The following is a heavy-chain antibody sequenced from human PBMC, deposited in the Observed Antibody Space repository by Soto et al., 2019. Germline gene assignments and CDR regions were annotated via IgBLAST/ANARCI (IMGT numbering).Heavy chain of an antibody. Sequence: DVQLLESGGGLLQPGGSLRLSCAASGFIFSAFDMSWVRQAPGKGLGWVSSISGGTYYADSVKGRFTISRDNSKNTLYLQMNGLRAEDTAVYYCAIGGPGGPLGHWGQGTLVTVSS. CDR3: AIGGPGGPLGH. CDR1: GFIFSAFD. V-gene: IGHV3-23*01. D-gene: IGHD3-10*01. CDR2: ISGGT. J-gene: IGHJ4*02.